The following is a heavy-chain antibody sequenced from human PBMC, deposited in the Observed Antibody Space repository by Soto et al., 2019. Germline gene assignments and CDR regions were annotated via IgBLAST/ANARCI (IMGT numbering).Heavy chain of an antibody. CDR2: IKGDGSEK. J-gene: IGHJ4*02. CDR3: AAGFPPDF. Sequence: EVLLVESGGGLVRPGGSLTLSCAASRFTFGSYWMNWVRQAPGKGLEWVANIKGDGSEKYYVDSVEGRFTISRDNTKNSLDLQMNSLRVEDTAVYYCAAGFPPDFWGQGTLVTVSS. CDR1: RFTFGSYW. V-gene: IGHV3-7*01. D-gene: IGHD3-10*01.